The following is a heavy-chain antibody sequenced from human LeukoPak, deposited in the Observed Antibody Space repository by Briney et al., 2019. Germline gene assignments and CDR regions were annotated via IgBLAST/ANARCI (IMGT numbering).Heavy chain of an antibody. J-gene: IGHJ5*02. V-gene: IGHV1-18*01. D-gene: IGHD3-3*01. CDR1: GYIFTSYG. CDR3: ARGKENSRDFWSGQGNWFDP. CDR2: ISSYIGKT. Sequence: GASVKVSCKASGYIFTSYGVNWVRQAPGQGLEWMGWISSYIGKTHYSQKLQGRVTMTTDTSTSTAYMELRRLRSDDTAVYYCARGKENSRDFWSGQGNWFDPWGQGTLVTVSS.